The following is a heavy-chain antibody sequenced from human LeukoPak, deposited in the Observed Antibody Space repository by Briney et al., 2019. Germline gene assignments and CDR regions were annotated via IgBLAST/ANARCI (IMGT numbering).Heavy chain of an antibody. Sequence: GGSLRLSCAASGFTFSNAWMSWVRQAPGKGLEWVGRIKSKTDGGTTDYAAPVKGRFTISRDDSKNMLYLQMNSLKTEDTAVYYCTTVLRITYYYGMDVWGQGTTVTVSS. D-gene: IGHD3-16*01. V-gene: IGHV3-15*01. CDR1: GFTFSNAW. CDR3: TTVLRITYYYGMDV. J-gene: IGHJ6*02. CDR2: IKSKTDGGTT.